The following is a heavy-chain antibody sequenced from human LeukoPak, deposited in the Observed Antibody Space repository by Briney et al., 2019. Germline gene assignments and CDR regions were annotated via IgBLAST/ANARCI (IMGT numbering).Heavy chain of an antibody. Sequence: PGGSLRLSCAASGFTFSSYWMTWVRQAPGKGLEWVSYISSSGSTTHYADSVKGRFTFSRDNAKNSLYLQMNSLRAEDTAVYYCAELGITMIGGVWGKGTTVTISS. CDR3: AELGITMIGGV. CDR2: ISSSGSTT. V-gene: IGHV3-48*04. CDR1: GFTFSSYW. J-gene: IGHJ6*04. D-gene: IGHD3-10*02.